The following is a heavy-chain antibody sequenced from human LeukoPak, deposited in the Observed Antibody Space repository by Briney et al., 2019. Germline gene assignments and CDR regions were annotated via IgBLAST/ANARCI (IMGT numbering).Heavy chain of an antibody. CDR1: GGSISTSNYY. V-gene: IGHV4-39*02. Sequence: SETLSLTCTVSGGSISTSNYYWSWIRQPPGKGLEWIGEINHSGSTNYNPSLKSRVTISVDTSKNHFSLKLSSVTAAGTAVYYCARLLGRWGYSYGRGFDYWGQGTLVTVSS. CDR3: ARLLGRWGYSYGRGFDY. J-gene: IGHJ4*02. D-gene: IGHD5-18*01. CDR2: INHSGST.